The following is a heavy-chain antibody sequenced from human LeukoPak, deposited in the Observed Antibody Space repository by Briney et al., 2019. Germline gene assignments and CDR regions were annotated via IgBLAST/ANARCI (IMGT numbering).Heavy chain of an antibody. J-gene: IGHJ6*03. CDR3: AKTTADANYYYYYMDV. CDR1: GFTFSSYA. D-gene: IGHD4-11*01. V-gene: IGHV3-23*01. CDR2: ISGSGGST. Sequence: GGSLRLSCAASGFTFSSYAMSWVRQAPGKGLEWVSAISGSGGSTYYADSVKGRFTISRDNSKNTLYLQMNSLRAEDTAVYYCAKTTADANYYYYYMDVWGKGTTVTVSS.